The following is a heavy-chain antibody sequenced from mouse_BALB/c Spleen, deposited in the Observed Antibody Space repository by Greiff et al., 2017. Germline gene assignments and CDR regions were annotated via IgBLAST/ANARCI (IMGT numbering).Heavy chain of an antibody. J-gene: IGHJ3*01. CDR3: ARGTWFAY. V-gene: IGHV1S56*01. CDR1: GYTFTSYY. CDR2: IYPGNVNT. Sequence: VQLVESGPELVKPGASVRISCKASGYTFTSYYIHWVKQRPGQGLEWIGWIYPGNVNTKYNEKFKGKATLTADKSSSTPYMQLSSLTSEDSAVYFCARGTWFAYWGQGTLVTVSA.